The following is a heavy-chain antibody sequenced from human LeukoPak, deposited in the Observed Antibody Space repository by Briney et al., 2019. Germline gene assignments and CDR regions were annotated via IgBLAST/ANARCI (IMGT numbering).Heavy chain of an antibody. V-gene: IGHV3-7*04. CDR1: VFTPTSIW. D-gene: IGHD6-13*01. Sequence: RGSLRLSCAASVFTPTSIWTSWVRHAHEEGLEWVAKIKQDGSKEYYMDAVKGRFTISRDNDKNSRYLQMNSLRAEDTAVYYCARAYSSPNWFDPWGQGTLVTVSS. CDR3: ARAYSSPNWFDP. J-gene: IGHJ5*02. CDR2: IKQDGSKE.